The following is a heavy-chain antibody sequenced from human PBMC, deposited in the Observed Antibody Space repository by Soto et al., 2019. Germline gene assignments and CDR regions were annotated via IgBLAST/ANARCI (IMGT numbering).Heavy chain of an antibody. J-gene: IGHJ4*02. CDR2: ISGSGSGT. D-gene: IGHD2-2*01. V-gene: IGHV3-23*01. CDR3: AKDRNVVVPAAILAY. CDR1: GFTFSSYA. Sequence: PGGSLRLSCAASGFTFSSYAMAWVRQAPGKGLEWVSAISGSGSGTYYVDSVKGRFTISRDNSKNTLYLQMDSLRAEDTAVYYCAKDRNVVVPAAILAYWGQGTLVTVSS.